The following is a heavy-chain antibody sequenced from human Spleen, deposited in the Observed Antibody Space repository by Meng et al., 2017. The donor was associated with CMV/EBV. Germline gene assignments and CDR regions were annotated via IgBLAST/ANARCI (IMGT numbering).Heavy chain of an antibody. J-gene: IGHJ4*02. V-gene: IGHV1-69*05. D-gene: IGHD5-18*01. Sequence: SVKVSCKASGDTFNSYTISWVRQAPGQGLEWMGGIIPIFKTPDYAQKFQGRVTISTDESTGTAYMELRSLRSEDTAVYYCAKDRAYSYGPPGYWGQGTLVTVSS. CDR3: AKDRAYSYGPPGY. CDR1: GDTFNSYT. CDR2: IIPIFKTP.